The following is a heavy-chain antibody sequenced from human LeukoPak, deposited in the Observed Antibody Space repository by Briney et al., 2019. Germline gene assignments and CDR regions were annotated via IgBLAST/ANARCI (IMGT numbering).Heavy chain of an antibody. Sequence: GGSLRLSCVASGFAFRNNAMSWVRQAPGKGLEWVSLISDSGGSTNYADSVKGRFTISRDNSKDTLYLQMNTLRAEDTAIYYCASSYGSSAYYPFDYWGQGTLVTVFS. CDR1: GFAFRNNA. CDR2: ISDSGGST. D-gene: IGHD3-22*01. V-gene: IGHV3-23*01. J-gene: IGHJ4*02. CDR3: ASSYGSSAYYPFDY.